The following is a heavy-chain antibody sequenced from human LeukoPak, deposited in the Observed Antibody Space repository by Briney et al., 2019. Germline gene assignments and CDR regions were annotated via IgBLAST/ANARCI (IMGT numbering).Heavy chain of an antibody. CDR1: GYIFTNYW. CDR2: IYPGDSDT. V-gene: IGHV5-51*01. J-gene: IGHJ4*02. D-gene: IGHD5-12*01. Sequence: GESLKISCQVSGYIFTNYWIGWVRQMPGKGLEWMGIIYPGDSDTRYSPSFQGQVTISADKSISTAYLQWSSLKASDTAMYYCARRRGYGGYDFAIDYWGQGTLVTVSS. CDR3: ARRRGYGGYDFAIDY.